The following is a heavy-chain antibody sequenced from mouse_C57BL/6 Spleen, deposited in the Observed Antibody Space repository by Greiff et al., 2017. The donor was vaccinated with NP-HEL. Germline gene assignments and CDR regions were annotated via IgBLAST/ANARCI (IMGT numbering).Heavy chain of an antibody. Sequence: VQLQQSGPELVKPGASVKISCKASGYAFSSSWMNWVKQRPGKGLEWIGRIYPGDGDTNYNRKFKGKATLTADKSSSTAYMQLSSLTSEDSAVYFCASFFDYWGQGTTLTVSS. J-gene: IGHJ2*01. CDR3: ASFFDY. CDR2: IYPGDGDT. CDR1: GYAFSSSW. V-gene: IGHV1-82*01.